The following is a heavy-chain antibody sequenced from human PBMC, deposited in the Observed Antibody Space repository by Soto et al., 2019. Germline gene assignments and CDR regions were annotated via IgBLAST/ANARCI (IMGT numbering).Heavy chain of an antibody. V-gene: IGHV3-53*01. CDR3: ARADSYGSYGY. J-gene: IGHJ4*02. Sequence: SLRLSWAASGFTVMSNYMSWVRQAPGKGLEWVSVIYSGGSTYYADSVKGRFTISRDNSKNTLYLQMNSLRAEDTAVYYCARADSYGSYGYWGQGTLVTVSS. CDR1: GFTVMSNY. D-gene: IGHD5-18*01. CDR2: IYSGGST.